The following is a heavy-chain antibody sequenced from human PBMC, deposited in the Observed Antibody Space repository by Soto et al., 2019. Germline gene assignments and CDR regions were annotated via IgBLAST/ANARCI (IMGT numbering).Heavy chain of an antibody. J-gene: IGHJ3*01. CDR1: GFTFDYYW. CDR3: ARGDRGGFDL. Sequence: EVRLVESGGGLVQPGESLRLSCAASGFTFDYYWMHWVRQAPGKGLVWVSRVHSGGTTTTYADSVKGRFTISRDNARNTVSLQMSSLRAEDTAIYYCARGDRGGFDLWGHGTMVTVSS. CDR2: VHSGGTTT. V-gene: IGHV3-74*01. D-gene: IGHD3-10*01.